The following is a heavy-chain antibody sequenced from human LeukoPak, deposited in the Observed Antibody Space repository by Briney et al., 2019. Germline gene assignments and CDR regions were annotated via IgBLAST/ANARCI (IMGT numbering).Heavy chain of an antibody. CDR2: ISWNSGSI. V-gene: IGHV3-9*01. D-gene: IGHD3-22*01. CDR3: AKRAYYDSSGYFDY. CDR1: GFNFDDYA. Sequence: GVSLRLSCAASGFNFDDYAMHWVRQARGKGLVCVSGISWNSGSIGYADSVRGRFTISRDNAKNSLYLQMNSLRAEDTALYYCAKRAYYDSSGYFDYWGQGTLVTVSS. J-gene: IGHJ4*02.